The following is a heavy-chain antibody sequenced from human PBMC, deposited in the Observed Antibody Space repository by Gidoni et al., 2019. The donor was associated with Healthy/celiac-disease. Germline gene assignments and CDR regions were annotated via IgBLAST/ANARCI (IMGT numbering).Heavy chain of an antibody. Sequence: EVQLVESGGGLIQPGGSLRLSCAASGFTVSSNYMSWVRQAPGKGLEWVSVIYSGGSTYYADSVKGRFTISRDNSKNTLYLQMNSLRAEDTAVYYCARAAGRSGSYYKYYYYYYGMDVWGQGTTVTVSS. CDR3: ARAAGRSGSYYKYYYYYYGMDV. V-gene: IGHV3-53*01. CDR2: IYSGGST. CDR1: GFTVSSNY. J-gene: IGHJ6*02. D-gene: IGHD3-10*01.